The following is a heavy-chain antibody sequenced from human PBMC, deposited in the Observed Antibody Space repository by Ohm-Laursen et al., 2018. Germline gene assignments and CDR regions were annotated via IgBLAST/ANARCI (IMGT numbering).Heavy chain of an antibody. D-gene: IGHD3-22*01. CDR1: GGTISNYY. CDR2: IYYSGST. V-gene: IGHV4-59*08. CDR3: ARRRYSSGYYSFDP. J-gene: IGHJ5*02. Sequence: SQTLSLTCSVSGGTISNYYWSWIRQPPGKGLEWIGYIYYSGSTNYNPPLKSRVTISVDTSKNQFSLKLSSVTAADTAVYYCARRRYSSGYYSFDPWGQGTLVTVSS.